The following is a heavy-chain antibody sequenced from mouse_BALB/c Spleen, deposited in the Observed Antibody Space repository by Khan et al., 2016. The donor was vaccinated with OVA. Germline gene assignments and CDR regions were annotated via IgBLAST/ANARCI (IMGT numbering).Heavy chain of an antibody. D-gene: IGHD1-1*01. V-gene: IGHV5-6*01. CDR3: ARLAYYYDSEGFAY. J-gene: IGHJ3*01. CDR2: VSTGGSYT. Sequence: EVELVESGGDLVKPGGSLKLSCAASGFTFSTYGMSWVRQTPDKRLEWVATVSTGGSYTYYPDSVKGRFIISRDNAKHTLYLQMSGLKSEDTAMFYCARLAYYYDSEGFAYWGQGTLVTVSA. CDR1: GFTFSTYG.